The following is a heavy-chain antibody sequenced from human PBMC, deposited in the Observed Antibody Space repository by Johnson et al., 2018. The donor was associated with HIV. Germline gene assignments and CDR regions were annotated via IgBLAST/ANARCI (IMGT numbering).Heavy chain of an antibody. Sequence: VQLVESGGDLVKPGRSLRLSCAASGFTFDDYAMHWVRQAPGKGLEWVSGINWNGGSTGYADSVKGRFTISRDNAKNSLYLQMNSLRAEDTALYYCARDHLSSRGAFDIWGQGTMVTVSS. V-gene: IGHV3-9*01. J-gene: IGHJ3*02. D-gene: IGHD6-13*01. CDR2: INWNGGST. CDR1: GFTFDDYA. CDR3: ARDHLSSRGAFDI.